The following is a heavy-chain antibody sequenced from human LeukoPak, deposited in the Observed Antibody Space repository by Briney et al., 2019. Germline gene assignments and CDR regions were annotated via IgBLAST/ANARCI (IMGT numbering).Heavy chain of an antibody. V-gene: IGHV1-2*02. CDR3: ARAGSDSSSWYYRWVGFDP. CDR1: GYTFTGYY. Sequence: ASVKVSCKASGYTFTGYYMHWVRQAPGQRLEWMGWINPNSGGTNQSQKFQGRVTMTRDTSIRTAYMELSRLRSDDTAVYYCARAGSDSSSWYYRWVGFDPWGQGTLVTVSS. CDR2: INPNSGGT. J-gene: IGHJ5*02. D-gene: IGHD6-13*01.